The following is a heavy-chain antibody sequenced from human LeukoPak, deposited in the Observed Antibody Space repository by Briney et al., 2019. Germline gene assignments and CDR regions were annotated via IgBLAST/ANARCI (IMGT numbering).Heavy chain of an antibody. CDR2: IYPGDSDT. CDR3: ARHTVEMATIADY. D-gene: IGHD5-24*01. CDR1: GYSFTSYW. J-gene: IGHJ4*02. V-gene: IGHV5-51*01. Sequence: GESLTLSCKGSGYSFTSYWIGWVRQMPGKGLEWMGIIYPGDSDTRYSPSFQGQVTISADKSISTAYLQWSSLKASDTAMYYCARHTVEMATIADYWGQGTLVTVSS.